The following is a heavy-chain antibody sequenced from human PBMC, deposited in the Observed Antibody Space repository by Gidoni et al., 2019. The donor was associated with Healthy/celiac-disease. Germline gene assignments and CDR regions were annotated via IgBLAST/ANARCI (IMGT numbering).Heavy chain of an antibody. D-gene: IGHD3-22*01. CDR1: GVTFSGYA. CDR2: ISYDGSNK. V-gene: IGHV3-30-3*01. CDR3: ARGDHYYDSSGYYSDY. J-gene: IGHJ4*02. Sequence: QVQLVESGGGVVQPGRSLRLSCAAPGVTFSGYAMHWVRQAPGKGLECVAVISYDGSNKYYADSVKGRFTISRDNSKNTLYLQMNSLRAEDTAVYYCARGDHYYDSSGYYSDYWGQGTLVTVSS.